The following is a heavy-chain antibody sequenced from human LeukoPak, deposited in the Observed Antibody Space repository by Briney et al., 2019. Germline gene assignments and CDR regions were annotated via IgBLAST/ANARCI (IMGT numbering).Heavy chain of an antibody. Sequence: GASVKVSCKASGYTFTSYGISWVRQAPGQGLEWMGWISAYNGNTNYAQKLQGRVTMTTDTSTSTAYMELRSLRSDDTAVYYCARDPLGYCSSTSCPNWFDPWGQGTLVTVSS. J-gene: IGHJ5*02. CDR3: ARDPLGYCSSTSCPNWFDP. CDR1: GYTFTSYG. D-gene: IGHD2-2*01. V-gene: IGHV1-18*01. CDR2: ISAYNGNT.